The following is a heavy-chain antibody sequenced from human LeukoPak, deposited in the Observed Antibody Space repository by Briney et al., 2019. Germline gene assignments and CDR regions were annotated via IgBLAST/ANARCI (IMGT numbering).Heavy chain of an antibody. D-gene: IGHD1-1*01. J-gene: IGHJ5*02. Sequence: KPSETPSLTCTVSGXSISSSSDYWGWIRQPPGKGLEWIGSIYYSGSTYYNPSLKSRVTISVDTSKNQFSLKLSSVTAADTAVYYCASYPYDEPGAEWFDPWGQGTLVTVSS. CDR1: GXSISSSSDY. V-gene: IGHV4-39*01. CDR3: ASYPYDEPGAEWFDP. CDR2: IYYSGST.